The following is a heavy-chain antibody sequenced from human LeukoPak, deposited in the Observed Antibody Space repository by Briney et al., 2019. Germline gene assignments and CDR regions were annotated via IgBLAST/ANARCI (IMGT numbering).Heavy chain of an antibody. CDR1: GFTFSSYS. V-gene: IGHV3-48*04. J-gene: IGHJ4*02. CDR3: ARVGAARPLAASPIVFDY. CDR2: ISSSSSTI. Sequence: GGSLRLSCAASGFTFSSYSMNWVRQAPGKGLEWVSYISSSSSTIYYADSVKGRFTISRDNAKNSLYLQMNSLRAKDTAVYYCARVGAARPLAASPIVFDYWGQGTLVTVSS. D-gene: IGHD6-6*01.